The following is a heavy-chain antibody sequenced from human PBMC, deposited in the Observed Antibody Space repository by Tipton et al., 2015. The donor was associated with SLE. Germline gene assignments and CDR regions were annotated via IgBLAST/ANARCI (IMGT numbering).Heavy chain of an antibody. CDR3: ASMVTTPTYYYYYYMDV. V-gene: IGHV1-69*02. D-gene: IGHD4-11*01. Sequence: SGAEVKKPGSSVKVSCKASGGTFSSYTISWVRQAPGQGLEWMGRIIPILGIANYAQKFQGRVTITADKSTSTAYMGLSSLRSEDTAVYYCASMVTTPTYYYYYYMDVWGKGTTVTVSS. CDR1: GGTFSSYT. J-gene: IGHJ6*03. CDR2: IIPILGIA.